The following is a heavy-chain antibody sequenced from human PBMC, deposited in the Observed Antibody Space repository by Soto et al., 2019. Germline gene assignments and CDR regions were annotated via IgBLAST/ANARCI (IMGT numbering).Heavy chain of an antibody. D-gene: IGHD3-10*01. CDR1: GFTFSIYG. CDR2: ISYDGSNK. V-gene: IGHV3-30*03. CDR3: ASLWFGESSFDY. J-gene: IGHJ4*02. Sequence: GGSLRLSCAASGFTFSIYGMHWVRQAPGKGLEWVAVISYDGSNKYYADSVKGRFTISRDNSKNTLYLQMNSLRAEDTAVYYCASLWFGESSFDYWGQGTLVTVSS.